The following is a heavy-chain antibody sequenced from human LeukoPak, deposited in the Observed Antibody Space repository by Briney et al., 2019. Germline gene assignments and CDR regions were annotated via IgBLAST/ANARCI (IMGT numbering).Heavy chain of an antibody. CDR2: ISAYNGNT. CDR1: GYTFTSYG. D-gene: IGHD1-26*01. V-gene: IGHV1-18*01. Sequence: ASVKVSCKASGYTFTSYGISWVRQAPGQGLEWMGWISAYNGNTNYAQKLQGRVTMTTDTSTSTAYMELRSLRSDDTAVYYCARGRGGRYYNSWFDPWGQGTLVTVSS. CDR3: ARGRGGRYYNSWFDP. J-gene: IGHJ5*02.